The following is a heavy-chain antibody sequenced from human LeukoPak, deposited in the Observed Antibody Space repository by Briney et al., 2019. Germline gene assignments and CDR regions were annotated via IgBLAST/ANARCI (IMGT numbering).Heavy chain of an antibody. Sequence: PSETLSLTCTVSGGSISSGGYYWSWIRQPPGKGLEWIGYIYHSGSTYYNPSLKSRVTISVDTSKNQFSLKLSSVTAADTAVYYCARVAYCGGDCYSYYFDCWGQGTLVTVSS. J-gene: IGHJ4*02. CDR3: ARVAYCGGDCYSYYFDC. V-gene: IGHV4-30-2*01. CDR1: GGSISSGGYY. CDR2: IYHSGST. D-gene: IGHD2-21*02.